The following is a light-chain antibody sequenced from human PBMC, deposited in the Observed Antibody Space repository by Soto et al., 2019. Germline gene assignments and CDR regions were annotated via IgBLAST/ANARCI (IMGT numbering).Light chain of an antibody. CDR2: MVS. V-gene: IGKV1-5*03. CDR3: QQYNTYPYT. Sequence: DIQLTQSPATLSASVGDRVTITCRASQGLSHWLAWYQQKPGKAPKVLIYMVSNLESGVPSRFSGSGSGTEFTLTINTLQPDDFATYYCQQYNTYPYTFGQGTKVEIK. J-gene: IGKJ2*01. CDR1: QGLSHW.